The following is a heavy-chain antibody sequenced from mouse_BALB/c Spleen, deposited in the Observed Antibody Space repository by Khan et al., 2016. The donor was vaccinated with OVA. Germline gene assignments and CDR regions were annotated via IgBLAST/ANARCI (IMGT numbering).Heavy chain of an antibody. CDR3: ARKGDDGYFLTY. Sequence: VELVESGPELVKPGASVKMSCKASGYTFTDYFITWVKQRSGQGLEWIAEIFPGSGNTYYNETFKGKATLTVDKSSNTAYMQLSSLTSEDSAVYFCARKGDDGYFLTYWGQGTLVTVSA. CDR1: GYTFTDYF. D-gene: IGHD2-3*01. J-gene: IGHJ3*01. CDR2: IFPGSGNT. V-gene: IGHV1-77*01.